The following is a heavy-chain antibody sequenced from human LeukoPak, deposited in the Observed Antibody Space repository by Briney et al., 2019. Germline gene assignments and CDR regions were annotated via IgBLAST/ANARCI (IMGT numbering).Heavy chain of an antibody. V-gene: IGHV3-13*04. J-gene: IGHJ3*02. CDR3: ARAQYGSGSFWSFDI. CDR2: IGTAGDT. CDR1: GFTFSSYD. D-gene: IGHD3-10*01. Sequence: GGSLRLSCAASGFTFSSYDMHWVRQATAKGLEWVSAIGTAGDTYYPGSVKGRFTVSRENAKNSLYLQMNSLRAGDTAVYYCARAQYGSGSFWSFDIWGQGTMVTVSS.